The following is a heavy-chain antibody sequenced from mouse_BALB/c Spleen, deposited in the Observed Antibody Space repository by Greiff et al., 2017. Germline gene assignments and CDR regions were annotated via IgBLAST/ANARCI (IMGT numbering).Heavy chain of an antibody. D-gene: IGHD4-1*01. CDR3: ARSWDYFDY. V-gene: IGHV5-17*02. Sequence: EVQVVESGGGLVQPGGSRKLSCAASGFTFSSFGMHWVRQAPEKGLEWVAYISSGSSTIYYADTVKGRFTISRDNPKNTLFLQMTSLRSEDTAMYYCARSWDYFDYWGQGTTLTVSS. CDR1: GFTFSSFG. J-gene: IGHJ2*01. CDR2: ISSGSSTI.